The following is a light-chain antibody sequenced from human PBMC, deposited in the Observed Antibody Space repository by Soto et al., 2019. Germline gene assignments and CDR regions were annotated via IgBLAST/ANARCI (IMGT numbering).Light chain of an antibody. CDR1: QSVSSN. CDR2: NPS. V-gene: IGKV3-15*01. CDR3: QQYDDWPLT. Sequence: EIVMTQSPATLSVSPGERATLSCGASQSVSSNLAWYQQKPGQAPKLLLYNPSTRATGIPARFSGSGSGTEFTLTISSLQSEDFAIYYCQQYDDWPLTFGGATKVEIK. J-gene: IGKJ4*01.